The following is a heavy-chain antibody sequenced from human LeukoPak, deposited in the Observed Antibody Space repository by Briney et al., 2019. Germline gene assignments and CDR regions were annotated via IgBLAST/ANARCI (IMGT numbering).Heavy chain of an antibody. D-gene: IGHD3-16*01. Sequence: KPSETLSLTCAVYGGSFSGYYWSWIRHPPREGLEWVGEIKPIESTNYNPSLKSRIPISVDTSKNQFSLKLSSVTATDTAVYYCARTRGMSYWGQGTLVTVSS. V-gene: IGHV4-34*01. CDR1: GGSFSGYY. J-gene: IGHJ4*02. CDR3: ARTRGMSY. CDR2: IKPIEST.